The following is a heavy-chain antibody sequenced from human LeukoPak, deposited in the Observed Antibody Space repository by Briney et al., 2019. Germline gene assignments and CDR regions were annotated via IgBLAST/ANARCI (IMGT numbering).Heavy chain of an antibody. Sequence: GASVKVSCKASGYTFTGYYMHWVRQAPGQGLEWMGWINPNSGGTNYAQKFQGRVTMTRDTSISTAYMELSRLRSDDTAVYYCAKDAPMTTVTNFDYWGQGTLVTVSS. CDR3: AKDAPMTTVTNFDY. CDR1: GYTFTGYY. J-gene: IGHJ4*02. D-gene: IGHD4-17*01. V-gene: IGHV1-2*02. CDR2: INPNSGGT.